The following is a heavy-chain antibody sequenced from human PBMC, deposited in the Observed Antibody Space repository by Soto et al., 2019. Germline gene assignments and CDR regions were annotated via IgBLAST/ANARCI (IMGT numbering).Heavy chain of an antibody. D-gene: IGHD3-22*01. Sequence: QVQLVQSGAEVKKPGASVKVSCKAFGYTFSTNDINWVRQATGQGLEWMGWMNPNSGDTGVAQKFQGRVSMTRNTAISTAYMELSSLRSEDTAVYYCVRGGDYLRYFQNWGQGTLVTVSS. CDR1: GYTFSTND. V-gene: IGHV1-8*02. CDR3: VRGGDYLRYFQN. J-gene: IGHJ1*01. CDR2: MNPNSGDT.